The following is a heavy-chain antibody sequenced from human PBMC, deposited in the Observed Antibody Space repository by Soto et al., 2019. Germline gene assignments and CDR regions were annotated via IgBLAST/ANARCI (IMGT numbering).Heavy chain of an antibody. Sequence: EVQLLESGGGLVQPGGSLRLSCAASRFTFSSYAMTWVRRAPGKGLEWVSSINGSGRRTYYADSVRGRFTISRDNSKNTLYLQMNSLRAEDTAVYYCATGDHYYDFQLHDWGQGTLVTVSS. CDR2: INGSGRRT. CDR3: ATGDHYYDFQLHD. CDR1: RFTFSSYA. J-gene: IGHJ4*02. V-gene: IGHV3-23*01. D-gene: IGHD3-3*01.